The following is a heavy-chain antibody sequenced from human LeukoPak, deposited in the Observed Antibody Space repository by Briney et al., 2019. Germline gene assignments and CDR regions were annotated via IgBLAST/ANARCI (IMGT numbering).Heavy chain of an antibody. Sequence: SETLSLTCTVSVGSISSSSYYWGWIRQPPGKGLEWIGSIYYSGSTYYNPSLKSRVTISVDTSKNQFSLKLSSVTAADTAVYYCARLSGFQPFDYWGQGTLVTVSS. CDR1: VGSISSSSYY. J-gene: IGHJ4*02. V-gene: IGHV4-39*01. CDR3: ARLSGFQPFDY. D-gene: IGHD3-22*01. CDR2: IYYSGST.